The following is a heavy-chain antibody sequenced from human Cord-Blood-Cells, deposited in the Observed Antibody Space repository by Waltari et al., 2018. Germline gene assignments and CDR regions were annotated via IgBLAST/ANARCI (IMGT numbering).Heavy chain of an antibody. D-gene: IGHD2-2*01. V-gene: IGHV1-46*01. Sequence: KKPGASVKVSCKASGYTFTSYYMHWVRQAPGQGLEWMGIINPSGGSTSYAQKFQGRVTMTRDTSTSTVYMELSSLRSEDTAVYYCARGDIVVVPAAMTDWDAFDIWGQGTMVTVSS. J-gene: IGHJ3*02. CDR2: INPSGGST. CDR1: GYTFTSYY. CDR3: ARGDIVVVPAAMTDWDAFDI.